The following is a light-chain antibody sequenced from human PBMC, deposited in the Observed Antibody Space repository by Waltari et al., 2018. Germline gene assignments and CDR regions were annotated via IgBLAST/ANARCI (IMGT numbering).Light chain of an antibody. Sequence: EIVITQSPATLSVSQGERATLSCRASQSVSSNLAWYQQKPGQAPRLLIYGASTRATGIPARFSGSGSGTEFTLTISSLQSEDFAVYYCQQYNNWPPTFGGGTKVEIK. CDR2: GAS. CDR1: QSVSSN. J-gene: IGKJ4*01. V-gene: IGKV3D-15*01. CDR3: QQYNNWPPT.